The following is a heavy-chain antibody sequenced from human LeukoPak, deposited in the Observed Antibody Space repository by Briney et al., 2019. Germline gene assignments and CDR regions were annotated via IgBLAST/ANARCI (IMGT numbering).Heavy chain of an antibody. CDR1: GFTFSSDD. V-gene: IGHV3-48*04. J-gene: IGHJ4*02. Sequence: GALRLSFAAPGFTFSSDDMNWGRPGPGEGVEWVLYINTGGTNTYYADSVKGRFTVSRDNAKNSLYLQINSLRAEDTAVYSCARDRHGGAFDYWGQGTLVTVSS. CDR2: INTGGTNT. D-gene: IGHD3-16*01. CDR3: ARDRHGGAFDY.